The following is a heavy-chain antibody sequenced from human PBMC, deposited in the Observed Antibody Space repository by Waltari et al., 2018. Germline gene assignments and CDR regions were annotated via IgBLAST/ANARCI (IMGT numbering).Heavy chain of an antibody. CDR3: ARDLVLAAGTRDY. CDR1: GFTFNTYG. J-gene: IGHJ4*02. Sequence: QVQLVESGGGVVQPGRSLRLSCAASGFTFNTYGMHWVRQAPGKGLEWGAIIWSEGNTKYYADSVGGRFTISRDNSKNTLFLQMNSLRAEDTAVYYCARDLVLAAGTRDYWGQGTLVVVSS. V-gene: IGHV3-33*01. CDR2: IWSEGNTK. D-gene: IGHD6-13*01.